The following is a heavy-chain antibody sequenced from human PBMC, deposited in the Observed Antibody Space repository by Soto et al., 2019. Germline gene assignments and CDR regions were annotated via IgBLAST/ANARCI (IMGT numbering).Heavy chain of an antibody. D-gene: IGHD3-22*01. CDR3: AKMGYYYDSSVPRGCFXY. CDR2: ISGSGGST. Sequence: GGSLILSCAASGFTFSSDAMSWVRQAPGKGLEWVSAISGSGGSTYYADSVKGRFTISRDNSKNTLYLQMNSLRAEDTAVYYCAKMGYYYDSSVPRGCFXYWGQGTLVXGSS. V-gene: IGHV3-23*01. CDR1: GFTFSSDA. J-gene: IGHJ4*02.